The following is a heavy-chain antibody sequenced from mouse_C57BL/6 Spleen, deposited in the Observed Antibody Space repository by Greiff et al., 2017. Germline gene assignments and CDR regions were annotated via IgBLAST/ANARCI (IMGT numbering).Heavy chain of an antibody. D-gene: IGHD2-3*01. CDR1: GYAFRSSW. CDR3: ARYDGYPG. CDR2: IYPGDGDT. J-gene: IGHJ2*01. Sequence: QVQLQQSGPELVKPGASVKISCKASGYAFRSSWMNWVKQRPGKGLEWIGRIYPGDGDTNYNGKFKGKATLTADKSSSTAYMQLSSLTSEDSAVYFCARYDGYPGWGQGTTLTVAS. V-gene: IGHV1-82*01.